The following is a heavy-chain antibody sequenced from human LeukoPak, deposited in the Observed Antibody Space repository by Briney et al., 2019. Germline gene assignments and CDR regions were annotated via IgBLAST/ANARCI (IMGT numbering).Heavy chain of an antibody. Sequence: ASVKVSCKASGYTFTSYDINWVRQATGQGLEWMGWMNPNSGNTGYAQKFQGRVTLTRNTSISTAYMELSSLRSEDTAVYYCARDYSSWYVALAFDPWGQGTLVTVSS. CDR3: ARDYSSWYVALAFDP. V-gene: IGHV1-8*01. CDR2: MNPNSGNT. J-gene: IGHJ5*02. D-gene: IGHD6-13*01. CDR1: GYTFTSYD.